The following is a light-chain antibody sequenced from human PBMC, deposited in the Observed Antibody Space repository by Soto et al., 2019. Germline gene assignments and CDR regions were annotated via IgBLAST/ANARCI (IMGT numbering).Light chain of an antibody. CDR1: QAVPIN. Sequence: DIHLTQSPSFLSASVGDRVTITCRPSQAVPINMAWYQQKPGKPPKLLIYEESTLHSGVPSRFSGRKSGTQFTLTIDSLQPEDFVTYYCQQVKTYPRTFGGGTKVEIK. CDR2: EES. V-gene: IGKV1-9*01. CDR3: QQVKTYPRT. J-gene: IGKJ4*01.